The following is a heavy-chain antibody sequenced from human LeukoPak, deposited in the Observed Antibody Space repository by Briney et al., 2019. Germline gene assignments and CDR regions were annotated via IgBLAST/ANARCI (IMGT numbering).Heavy chain of an antibody. CDR2: ISGSGGST. D-gene: IGHD2-15*01. Sequence: GGSLRLSCAASGFTFSSYAMSWVRQAPGKGLEWVSAISGSGGSTYCADSVKGRFTISRDNSKNTLYLQMNSLRAEDTAVYYCAKLGVTTSTVVVTWFDPWGQGTLVTVSS. CDR1: GFTFSSYA. CDR3: AKLGVTTSTVVVTWFDP. V-gene: IGHV3-23*01. J-gene: IGHJ5*02.